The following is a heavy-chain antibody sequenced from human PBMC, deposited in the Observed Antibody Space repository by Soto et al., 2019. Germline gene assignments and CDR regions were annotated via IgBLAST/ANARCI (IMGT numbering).Heavy chain of an antibody. CDR2: INYSGST. D-gene: IGHD2-21*02. Sequence: SETLSLTCTVSYGSIDSSAYSWGWIRQPPGKGLEWIGSINYSGSTYYSPSLKSRVTISIDTSRNQFSLRLSSVTAADTAVYYCARRDCGGDCYSWYYWGQGTLVTVSS. CDR1: YGSIDSSAYS. V-gene: IGHV4-39*01. J-gene: IGHJ4*02. CDR3: ARRDCGGDCYSWYY.